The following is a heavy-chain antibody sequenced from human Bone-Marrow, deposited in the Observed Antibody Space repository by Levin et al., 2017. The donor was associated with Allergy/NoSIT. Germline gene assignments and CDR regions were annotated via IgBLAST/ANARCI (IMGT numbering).Heavy chain of an antibody. CDR1: GGSITPYF. V-gene: IGHV4-59*01. J-gene: IGHJ4*02. CDR3: ARAEVQLPDY. CDR2: IYYSGST. D-gene: IGHD1-1*01. Sequence: GSLRLSCTVSGGSITPYFWSWLRQPPGKGLEWIGYIYYSGSTNYNPSLKSRVTISVDTSKNQVSLKVRSVTAADTAVYYCARAEVQLPDYWGQGTLVTVSA.